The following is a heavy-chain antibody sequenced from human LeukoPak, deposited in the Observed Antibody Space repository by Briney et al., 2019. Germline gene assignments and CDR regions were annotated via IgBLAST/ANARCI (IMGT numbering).Heavy chain of an antibody. D-gene: IGHD6-13*01. CDR2: INTGDGNT. CDR3: ARGEAAGTGY. CDR1: GYTFTSYA. V-gene: IGHV1-3*04. Sequence: ASVKVSCKASGYTFTSYAIHWVRQAPGQRLEWMGWINTGDGNTKYSQKFQGRVTITRDTSASTAYMELSSLRSEDTAVYYCARGEAAGTGYWGQGTLVTVSS. J-gene: IGHJ4*01.